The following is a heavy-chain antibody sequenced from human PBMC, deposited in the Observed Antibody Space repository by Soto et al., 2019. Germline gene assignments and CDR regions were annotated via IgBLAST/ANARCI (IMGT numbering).Heavy chain of an antibody. CDR3: ARIVVPAAIDWFDP. CDR1: GYTFTSYG. V-gene: IGHV1-18*04. CDR2: ISAYNGNT. J-gene: IGHJ5*02. D-gene: IGHD2-2*01. Sequence: ASVKVSCKASGYTFTSYGISWVRQAPGQGLEWMGWISAYNGNTNYAQKLQGRVTMTTDTSTSTAYMELRGLRSDDTAVYYCARIVVPAAIDWFDPWGQGTLVTVSS.